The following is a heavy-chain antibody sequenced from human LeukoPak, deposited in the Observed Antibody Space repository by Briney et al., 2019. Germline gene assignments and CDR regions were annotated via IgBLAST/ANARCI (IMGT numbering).Heavy chain of an antibody. CDR3: VRATSFDY. V-gene: IGHV3-64D*06. CDR1: GFTFSYYA. CDR2: IATNGGSS. J-gene: IGHJ4*02. Sequence: PGGSLRLSCSASGFTFSYYAMHWVRQAPGKGLEYVSTIATNGGSSYYADSVKGRFTISRDNSKNTLYLQMSSLRAEDTAVYYCVRATSFDYWGQGTLVTVSS.